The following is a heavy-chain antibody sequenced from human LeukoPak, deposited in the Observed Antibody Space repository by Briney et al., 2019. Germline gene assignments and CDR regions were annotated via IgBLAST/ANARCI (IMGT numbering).Heavy chain of an antibody. CDR1: GYSISSGYY. V-gene: IGHV4-38-2*02. J-gene: IGHJ4*02. CDR2: IYHSGST. D-gene: IGHD4-23*01. CDR3: ARGSGYGGNSDY. Sequence: SETLSLTCTVSGYSISSGYYWGWIRQPPGKGLEWIGSIYHSGSTYYNPSLKSRVTISVGTSKNQFSLKLSSVTAADTAVYYCARGSGYGGNSDYWGQGTLVTVSS.